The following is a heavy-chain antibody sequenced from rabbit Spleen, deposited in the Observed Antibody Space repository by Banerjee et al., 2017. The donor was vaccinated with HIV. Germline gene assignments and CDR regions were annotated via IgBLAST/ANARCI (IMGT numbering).Heavy chain of an antibody. J-gene: IGHJ4*01. CDR1: GFSFSNNYV. D-gene: IGHD4-1*01. Sequence: QSLEESGGGLVKPGASLTLTCTASGFSFSNNYVMCWVRQAPGKGLEWIACISIGSSTGTYYASWAKGRFTISKTSSTTVTLQMTSLTAADTAAYFCARDGYSRGWGIILYYFNLWGPGTLVTVS. CDR2: ISIGSSTGT. CDR3: ARDGYSRGWGIILYYFNL. V-gene: IGHV1S40*01.